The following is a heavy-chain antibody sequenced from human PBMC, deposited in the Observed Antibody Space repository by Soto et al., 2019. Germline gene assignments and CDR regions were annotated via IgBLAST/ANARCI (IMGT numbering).Heavy chain of an antibody. V-gene: IGHV2-70*20. Sequence: SGPTLVNPTQTLTLTCTFSGFSLSTSRMCVNWVRQPPGKALEWLALLDWDDDKYYSTSLRTRLTISRDTSKNQVVLTMTNMDPVDTATYYCARAVAGIYLYNAMDVCRQGTTITVSS. J-gene: IGHJ6*02. CDR1: GFSLSTSRMC. CDR2: LDWDDDK. CDR3: ARAVAGIYLYNAMDV. D-gene: IGHD6-19*01.